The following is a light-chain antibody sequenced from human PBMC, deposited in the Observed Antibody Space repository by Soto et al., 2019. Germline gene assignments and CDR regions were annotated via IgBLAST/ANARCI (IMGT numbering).Light chain of an antibody. J-gene: IGKJ5*01. CDR1: QDIRGA. CDR2: DVS. CDR3: QPFNTYPIT. Sequence: AIQLTQSPSSLSASVGDRVTITCRASQDIRGALAWYQQKPGKPPKLLIFDVSSLQSGVPSRFSGSGSGTDFTLTISSLQPEDFSTYYCQPFNTYPITFGQGTRLEIK. V-gene: IGKV1-13*02.